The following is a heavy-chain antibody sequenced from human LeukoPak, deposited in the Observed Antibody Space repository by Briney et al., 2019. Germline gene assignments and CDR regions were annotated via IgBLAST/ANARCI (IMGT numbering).Heavy chain of an antibody. J-gene: IGHJ6*02. CDR1: GDSMTSSNHY. Sequence: SETLSLTCTVSGDSMTSSNHYWVWIRQPPGKGLEWIGSIYYGGGTYYNPSLKSRVTISQDTSKNQFSLKVNTVTAADTAVYHCARRSHCTGDSCYPVWGQGTTVTVSS. D-gene: IGHD2-15*01. V-gene: IGHV4-39*01. CDR3: ARRSHCTGDSCYPV. CDR2: IYYGGGT.